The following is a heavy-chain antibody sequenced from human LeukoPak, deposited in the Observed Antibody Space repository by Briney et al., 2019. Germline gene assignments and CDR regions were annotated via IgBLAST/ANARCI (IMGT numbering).Heavy chain of an antibody. V-gene: IGHV3-30*03. Sequence: PGRSLRLSCAASGFTFSSYGMHWVRQAPGKGLEWVAVISYDGSNKYYADSVKGRFTISRDNSKNTLYLQMNSLRAEDTAVYYCAPEPAYYDDSNRFDYWGQGTLVTVSS. J-gene: IGHJ4*02. CDR1: GFTFSSYG. CDR3: APEPAYYDDSNRFDY. D-gene: IGHD3-22*01. CDR2: ISYDGSNK.